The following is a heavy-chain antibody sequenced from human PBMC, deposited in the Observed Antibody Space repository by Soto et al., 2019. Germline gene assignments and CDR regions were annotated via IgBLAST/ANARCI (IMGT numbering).Heavy chain of an antibody. CDR2: IEQEGNEE. CDR1: GFTFSTYW. Sequence: EVQLVESGGGLVQPGGSLRLSCAASGFTFSTYWMSWVRQAPGKGLEWVANIEQEGNEEYYVDSVKGGFTVSRDNAKNSLYLQMNSLRAEDTAVYYCTRDRGMVITTTGYFDYWGQGALVTVSS. CDR3: TRDRGMVITTTGYFDY. V-gene: IGHV3-7*01. J-gene: IGHJ4*02. D-gene: IGHD3-22*01.